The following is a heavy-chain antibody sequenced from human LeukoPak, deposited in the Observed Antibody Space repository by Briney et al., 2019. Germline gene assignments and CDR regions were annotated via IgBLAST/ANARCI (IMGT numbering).Heavy chain of an antibody. CDR2: IIPIFGTA. J-gene: IGHJ4*02. CDR3: AREGLWFGELLYYFDY. D-gene: IGHD3-10*01. V-gene: IGHV1-69*06. CDR1: GGTFISYA. Sequence: EASVKVSCKASGGTFISYAISWVRQAPGQGLEWMGGIIPIFGTANYAQKFQGRVTITADKSTSTAYMELSSLRSEDTAVYYCAREGLWFGELLYYFDYWGQGTLVTVSS.